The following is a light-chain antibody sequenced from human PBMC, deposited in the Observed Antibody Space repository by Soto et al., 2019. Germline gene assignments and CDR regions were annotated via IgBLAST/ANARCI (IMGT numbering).Light chain of an antibody. V-gene: IGLV2-14*01. J-gene: IGLJ2*01. CDR2: DVS. CDR1: SSDVGGSNY. CDR3: SSYTTANTVV. Sequence: QSALTQPASVSGSPGQSITISCTGSSSDVGGSNYVSWYQQHPGKAPKLMIYDVSNRPSGVSNRFSGFKSGNTASLTISGLQAEDEADYYCSSYTTANTVVFGGGTKLIVL.